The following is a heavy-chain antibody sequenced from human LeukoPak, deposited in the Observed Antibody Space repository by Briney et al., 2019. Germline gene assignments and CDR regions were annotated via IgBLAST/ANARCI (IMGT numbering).Heavy chain of an antibody. CDR2: ICDCGTY. V-gene: IGHV4-61*01. Sequence: SETLSLTCTVSGGSVSSGSYYWTWIRQPPGQGLEWISCICDCGTYYYNPYLKSRATISGDTSTNQFSLKLNSVTAADTAEYYCARGSLTARYCSGGKCNYYYYGMDVWGQGTTVTVSS. CDR1: GGSVSSGSYY. J-gene: IGHJ6*02. CDR3: ARGSLTARYCSGGKCNYYYYGMDV. D-gene: IGHD2-15*01.